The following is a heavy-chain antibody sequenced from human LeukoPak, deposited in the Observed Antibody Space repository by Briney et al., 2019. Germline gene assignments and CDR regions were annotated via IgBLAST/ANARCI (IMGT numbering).Heavy chain of an antibody. Sequence: GGSLRLSCAASEFTFSNYWMHWVRQAPGEGLVWVAHINSDGRSTNYADSVKGRFTVSRDNAKNTLYLQMNSLGTEDTAVYYCARDMYSSGWSYYFDHWGQGTLVTVSS. CDR2: INSDGRST. D-gene: IGHD6-19*01. CDR3: ARDMYSSGWSYYFDH. V-gene: IGHV3-74*01. CDR1: EFTFSNYW. J-gene: IGHJ4*02.